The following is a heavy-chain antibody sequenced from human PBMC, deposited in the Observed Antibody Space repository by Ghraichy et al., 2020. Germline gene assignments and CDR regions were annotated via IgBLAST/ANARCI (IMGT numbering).Heavy chain of an antibody. D-gene: IGHD3-3*01. V-gene: IGHV4-34*01. CDR2: INHSGST. CDR3: ARGRKSYYDFWSGYYGH. CDR1: GGSFSGYY. J-gene: IGHJ4*02. Sequence: SQTLSLTCAVYGGSFSGYYWSWIRQPPGKGLEWIGEINHSGSTNYNPSLKSRVTISVDTSKNQFSLKLSSVTAADTAVYYCARGRKSYYDFWSGYYGHWGQGTLVTVSS.